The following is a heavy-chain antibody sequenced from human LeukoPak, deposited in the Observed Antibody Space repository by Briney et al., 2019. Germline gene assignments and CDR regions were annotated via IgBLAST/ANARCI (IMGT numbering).Heavy chain of an antibody. CDR3: ARDNRSYNFDY. J-gene: IGHJ4*02. V-gene: IGHV3-74*01. CDR2: IKSDGSST. D-gene: IGHD1-26*01. CDR1: GFTFSRYW. Sequence: GGSLRLSCAASGFTFSRYWMHWVRQAPGKGLVWVSCIKSDGSSTSIADSAKGRFTISRDNAKNTVYLQMNSLRAEDTAVYYCARDNRSYNFDYWGQGTLVTVSS.